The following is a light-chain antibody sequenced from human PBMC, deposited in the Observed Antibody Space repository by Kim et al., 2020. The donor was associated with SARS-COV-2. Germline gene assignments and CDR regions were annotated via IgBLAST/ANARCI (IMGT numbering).Light chain of an antibody. CDR3: NSRDSSGNHVV. V-gene: IGLV3-19*01. J-gene: IGLJ2*01. CDR2: DKH. CDR1: NLKSYF. Sequence: ALGQTFSITCQGENLKSYFANWYQQKPGQAPVLVIYDKHNRPSGIPDRFSGSSSGNTASLTITGAQAEDEADYHCNSRDSSGNHVVFGGGTQLTVL.